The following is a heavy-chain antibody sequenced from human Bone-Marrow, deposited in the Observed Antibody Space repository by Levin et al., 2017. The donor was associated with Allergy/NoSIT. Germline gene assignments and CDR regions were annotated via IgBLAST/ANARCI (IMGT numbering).Heavy chain of an antibody. CDR2: IYYTGSA. J-gene: IGHJ4*02. V-gene: IGHV4-59*08. CDR3: TRLHCSHNCYPGD. Sequence: SETLSLTCTVSGGSISGYYGSWIRQPPGGGLEWIGYIYYTGSAQYNLSLKSRVAISVDTSRDQFSLELNSVTAADTAVYFCTRLHCSHNCYPGDWSQGILVTVSS. D-gene: IGHD2-15*01. CDR1: GGSISGYY.